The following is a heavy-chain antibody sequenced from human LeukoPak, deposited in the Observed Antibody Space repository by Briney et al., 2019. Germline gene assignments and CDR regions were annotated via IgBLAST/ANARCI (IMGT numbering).Heavy chain of an antibody. J-gene: IGHJ4*02. V-gene: IGHV3-30*18. D-gene: IGHD3-16*01. CDR3: AKTLWGPRSCPDY. CDR1: GFTFSSYW. CDR2: ISYDGSNK. Sequence: PAGSLRLSCAASGFTFSSYWMNWVRQAPGKGLEWVAVISYDGSNKNYVDSVKGRFTISRDNSKNTLYLQMNSLRVEDTAVYYCAKTLWGPRSCPDYWGQGTLVSVSS.